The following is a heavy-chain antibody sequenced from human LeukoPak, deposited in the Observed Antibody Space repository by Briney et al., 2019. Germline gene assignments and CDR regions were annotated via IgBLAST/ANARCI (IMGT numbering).Heavy chain of an antibody. J-gene: IGHJ4*02. D-gene: IGHD6-6*01. CDR3: ARGYSSSPFDY. CDR1: GGSISSGGYY. Sequence: KPSQTLSLTCTVSGGSISSGGYYWSWIRQPPGKGLEWIGYIYHSGSTYYNPSLKSRVTISVDRSKNQFSLKLSSVTAADTAVYYCARGYSSSPFDYWGQGTLVTVSS. V-gene: IGHV4-30-2*01. CDR2: IYHSGST.